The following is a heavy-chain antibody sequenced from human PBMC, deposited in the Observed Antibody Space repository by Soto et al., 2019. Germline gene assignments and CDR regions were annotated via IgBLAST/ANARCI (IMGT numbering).Heavy chain of an antibody. J-gene: IGHJ5*02. CDR2: IWSAGLT. V-gene: IGHV3-53*01. CDR1: GFTVSSKY. CDR3: ARELPPDL. Sequence: EAQVVESGGGLIQPGGSLRLSCAASGFTVSSKYMTWVRQAPGKGQEWVSIIWSAGLTYYADSVKGRFTISRDNSKNTLYLQMNSLRAEDSALYYCARELPPDLWGQGTLVTVSS.